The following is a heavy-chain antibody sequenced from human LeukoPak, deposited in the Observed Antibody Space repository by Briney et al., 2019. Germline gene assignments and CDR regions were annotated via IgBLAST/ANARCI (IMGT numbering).Heavy chain of an antibody. D-gene: IGHD3-3*01. Sequence: TGGSLRLXCAASGFTFSSYSMNWVRQAPGKGLEWVSSISSSSSYIYYADSVKGRFTISRDNAKNSLYLQMNSLRAEDTAVYYCARARFLEWLLDYWGQGTLVTVSS. J-gene: IGHJ4*02. V-gene: IGHV3-21*01. CDR1: GFTFSSYS. CDR3: ARARFLEWLLDY. CDR2: ISSSSSYI.